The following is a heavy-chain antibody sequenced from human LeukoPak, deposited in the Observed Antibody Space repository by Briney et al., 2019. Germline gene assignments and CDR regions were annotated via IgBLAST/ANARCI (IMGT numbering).Heavy chain of an antibody. D-gene: IGHD6-13*01. Sequence: GESLRISCKGSGNSFTNYWISWVRQIPGKVLEWMGMIDPSDSYTNYSPSFHGHATISADESISTAYLQSSSLKASDTAMYYGARGIAAGGDIWGQGTMVTVSS. CDR1: GNSFTNYW. CDR2: IDPSDSYT. CDR3: ARGIAAGGDI. V-gene: IGHV5-10-1*01. J-gene: IGHJ3*02.